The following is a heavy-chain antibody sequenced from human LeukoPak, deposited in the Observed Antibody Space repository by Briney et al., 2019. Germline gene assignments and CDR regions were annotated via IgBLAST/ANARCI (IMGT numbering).Heavy chain of an antibody. D-gene: IGHD4-23*01. CDR2: INHSGST. CDR1: GGSFSGYY. J-gene: IGHJ4*02. V-gene: IGHV4-34*01. Sequence: SETLSLTCAVYGGSFSGYYWSWIRQPPGKGPEWIGEINHSGSTNYNPSLKSRVTISVDTSKNQFSLKLSSVTAADTAVYYCARGLGAGGVFDYWGQGTLVTVSS. CDR3: ARGLGAGGVFDY.